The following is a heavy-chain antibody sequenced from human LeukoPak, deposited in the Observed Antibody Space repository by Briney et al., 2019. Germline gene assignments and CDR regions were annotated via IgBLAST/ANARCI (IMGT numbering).Heavy chain of an antibody. D-gene: IGHD6-13*01. V-gene: IGHV1-8*01. CDR1: GYTFTSYD. CDR3: ARGGYSSSWYSFDY. CDR2: MNPNSGNT. J-gene: IGHJ4*02. Sequence: ASVKVSCKASGYTFTSYDINWVRQATGQGLEWMGRMNPNSGNTGYAQKFLGRVTMTRNTSISTAYMELSSLRSEDTAVYYCARGGYSSSWYSFDYWGQGTLVTVSS.